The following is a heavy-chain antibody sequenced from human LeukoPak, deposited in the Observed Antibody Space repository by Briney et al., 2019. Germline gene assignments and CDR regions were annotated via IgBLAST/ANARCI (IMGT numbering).Heavy chain of an antibody. CDR3: VKGNWGDN. D-gene: IGHD7-27*01. Sequence: PGGSQRLSCAAPGFTFNVLWMTWVRQAPGKGLEWVANINPDGTVPSYVDSVKGRFTISRDNANNSLYLQMNSLRPEDTALYYCVKGNWGDNWGQGALVTVSS. V-gene: IGHV3-7*01. CDR2: INPDGTVP. J-gene: IGHJ4*02. CDR1: GFTFNVLW.